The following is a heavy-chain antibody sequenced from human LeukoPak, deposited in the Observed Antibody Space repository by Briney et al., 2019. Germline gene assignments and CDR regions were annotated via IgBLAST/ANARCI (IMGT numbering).Heavy chain of an antibody. CDR2: IKQDGGEK. V-gene: IGHV3-7*01. D-gene: IGHD6-13*01. Sequence: GGFLRLSCAASGFTFSSYWMTWVRQSPGKGLEWVANIKQDGGEKYYVDSVTGRFTISRDNAKNSLYLQMNSLRAEDTAVYYCARMSTSSWYVCDYWGQGTLVTVSS. CDR3: ARMSTSSWYVCDY. CDR1: GFTFSSYW. J-gene: IGHJ4*02.